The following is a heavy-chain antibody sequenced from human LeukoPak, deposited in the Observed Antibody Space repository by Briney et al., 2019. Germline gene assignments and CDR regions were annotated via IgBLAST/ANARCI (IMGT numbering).Heavy chain of an antibody. CDR3: AQARIVVVHDAFDI. V-gene: IGHV3-23*01. CDR1: GFTFSSYA. Sequence: GGSLRLSXAASGFTFSSYAMSWVGQAPGKGLEWVSAISGSGGSTYYADSVKGRFTISRDNSKNTLYLQMNSLRAEDTAVYYCAQARIVVVHDAFDIWGQGTMVTVSS. CDR2: ISGSGGST. J-gene: IGHJ3*02. D-gene: IGHD2-2*01.